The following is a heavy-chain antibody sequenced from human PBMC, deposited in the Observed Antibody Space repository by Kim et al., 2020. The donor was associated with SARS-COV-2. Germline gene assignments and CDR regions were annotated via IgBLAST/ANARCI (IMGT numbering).Heavy chain of an antibody. D-gene: IGHD3-9*01. V-gene: IGHV3-53*01. CDR2: IYSGGST. Sequence: GGSLRLSCAASGFTVSSNYMSWVRQAPGKGLEWVSVIYSGGSTYYADSVKGRFTISRDNSKNTLYLQMNSLRAEDTAVYYCARDKPSSDYDVLTGYPSRYYYYGMDVWGQRTTVTVSS. CDR3: ARDKPSSDYDVLTGYPSRYYYYGMDV. J-gene: IGHJ6*02. CDR1: GFTVSSNY.